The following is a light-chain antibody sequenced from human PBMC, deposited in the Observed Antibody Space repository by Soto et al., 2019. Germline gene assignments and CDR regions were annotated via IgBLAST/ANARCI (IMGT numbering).Light chain of an antibody. CDR1: QSISTY. CDR2: SAS. CDR3: QQKYSPPLS. V-gene: IGKV1-39*01. Sequence: DIQMTQSPSSLSASVGDRVTITCRTSQSISTYLSWFQQKPGEAPRLLMYSASSWPSGDPSRFMGSGSGTEFTLTIRSLQPEDFATYSWQQKYSPPLSFGGRTKVE. J-gene: IGKJ4*01.